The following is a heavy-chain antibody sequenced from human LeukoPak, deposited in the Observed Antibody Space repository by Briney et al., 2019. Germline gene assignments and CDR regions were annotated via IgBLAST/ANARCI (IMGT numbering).Heavy chain of an antibody. CDR2: IYTSGST. CDR1: GGSISSYY. J-gene: IGHJ5*02. CDR3: ARELVITFGGVITHRDNWFDP. D-gene: IGHD3-16*01. Sequence: SETLSLTCTVSGGSISSYYWSWIRQPAGKGLEWIGRIYTSGSTNYNPSLKSRVTMSVDTSKNQFSLKLSSVTAADTAVYYCARELVITFGGVITHRDNWFDPWGQGTLVTVSS. V-gene: IGHV4-4*07.